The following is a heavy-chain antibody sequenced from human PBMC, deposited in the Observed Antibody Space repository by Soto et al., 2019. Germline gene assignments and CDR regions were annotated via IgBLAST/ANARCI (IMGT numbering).Heavy chain of an antibody. CDR1: GFTFDDYA. Sequence: EVQLVESGGGLVQTGRSLRLSCAASGFTFDDYAMHWVRQVPWKGLEWVSGISWNSGSIGYADSVQGRFTISRDTAKKSLDLQMNSLRPECTALYYCVKGRDRRSSSLFDPWVKGTLVTVSS. CDR3: VKGRDRRSSSLFDP. V-gene: IGHV3-9*01. D-gene: IGHD6-6*01. CDR2: ISWNSGSI. J-gene: IGHJ5*02.